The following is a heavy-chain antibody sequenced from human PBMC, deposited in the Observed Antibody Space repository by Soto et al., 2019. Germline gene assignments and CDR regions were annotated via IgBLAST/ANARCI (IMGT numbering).Heavy chain of an antibody. CDR3: AKNADFWSWGMGV. J-gene: IGHJ6*02. V-gene: IGHV3-23*01. CDR1: GFTFNSYA. D-gene: IGHD3-3*01. CDR2: ISSSGGGT. Sequence: GGSLRLSCAASGFTFNSYAMTWVRQAPGKGLEWVSIISSSGGGTYYVDSVKGRFTISRDNSRNTLNLQMNSLRAEDTAVYYCAKNADFWSWGMGVWGQGTTVTVSS.